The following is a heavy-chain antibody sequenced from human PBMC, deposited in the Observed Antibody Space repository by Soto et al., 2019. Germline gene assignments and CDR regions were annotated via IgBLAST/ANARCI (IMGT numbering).Heavy chain of an antibody. V-gene: IGHV3-23*01. D-gene: IGHD1-26*01. CDR3: AKVGPSDYYGMEV. CDR1: GLDFSSEV. Sequence: GGSLRLSCAASGLDFSSEVMCWVRQAPGKGLEWVSSISGSGRTIYPADSMRGRFAISRDNSKNSLYLQLNNLRLDDTSVYYCAKVGPSDYYGMEVWGQGASVTVFS. CDR2: ISGSGRTI. J-gene: IGHJ6*02.